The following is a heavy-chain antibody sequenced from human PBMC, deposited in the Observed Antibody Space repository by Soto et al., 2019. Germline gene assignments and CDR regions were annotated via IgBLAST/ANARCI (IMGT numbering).Heavy chain of an antibody. V-gene: IGHV4-4*02. Sequence: SETLSLTCAVSSDSISSDNWWTWVRQSPGEGLEWIGEIYHSGATNYNPSLRSRVTMSVDKTKNQFSLNLSSVAAADTAVYYCAVGSIFGLARNSYYCDYWGKGTLVTGSS. J-gene: IGHJ4*02. CDR1: SDSISSDNW. D-gene: IGHD3-9*01. CDR2: IYHSGAT. CDR3: AVGSIFGLARNSYYCDY.